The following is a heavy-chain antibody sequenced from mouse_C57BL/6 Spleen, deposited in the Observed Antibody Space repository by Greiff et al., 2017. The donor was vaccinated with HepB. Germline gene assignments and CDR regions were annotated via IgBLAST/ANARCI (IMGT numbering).Heavy chain of an antibody. CDR1: GYTFTDYN. J-gene: IGHJ3*01. CDR3: ARWDYYGSRFAY. CDR2: INPNNGGT. D-gene: IGHD1-1*01. V-gene: IGHV1-18*01. Sequence: VQLKQSGPELVKPGASVKIPCKASGYTFTDYNMDWVKQSHGKSLEWIGDINPNNGGTIYNQKFNGKATLTVDNSSSTAYIELRSLPSEDTAVYYCARWDYYGSRFAYRGQGTLVTVSA.